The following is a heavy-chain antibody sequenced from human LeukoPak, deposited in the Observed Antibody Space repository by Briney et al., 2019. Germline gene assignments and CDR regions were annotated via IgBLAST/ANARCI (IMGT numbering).Heavy chain of an antibody. CDR3: ARKVATISCAFDI. D-gene: IGHD5-12*01. Sequence: PGGSLRLSCAASGFTLSSYEMNWVRQAPGKGLEWVSYISSSGSTIYYADSVKGRFTISRDNAKNSLYLQMNSLRAEDTAVYYCARKVATISCAFDIWGQGTMVTVSS. V-gene: IGHV3-48*03. J-gene: IGHJ3*02. CDR2: ISSSGSTI. CDR1: GFTLSSYE.